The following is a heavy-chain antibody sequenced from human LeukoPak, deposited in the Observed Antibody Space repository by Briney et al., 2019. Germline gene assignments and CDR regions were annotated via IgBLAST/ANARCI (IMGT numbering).Heavy chain of an antibody. V-gene: IGHV1-2*02. Sequence: ASVKVSCKAAGYTVTGYDMHWVRQAPGQGLEWMGWINPNSGGTNYAQKFQGRVTMTRDTSISTAYMALSRLRSDDTAVYYCARDQAPRMITFGGPRRWFDPWGQGTLVTVSS. CDR3: ARDQAPRMITFGGPRRWFDP. D-gene: IGHD3-16*01. CDR2: INPNSGGT. J-gene: IGHJ5*02. CDR1: GYTVTGYD.